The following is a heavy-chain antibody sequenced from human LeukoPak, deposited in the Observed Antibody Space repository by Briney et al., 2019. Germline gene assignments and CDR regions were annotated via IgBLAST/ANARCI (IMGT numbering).Heavy chain of an antibody. CDR2: INHSGST. V-gene: IGHV4-34*01. CDR1: GGSFSGYY. CDR3: ARGVSWTGRGAFDI. Sequence: SETLSLTRAVYGGSFSGYYWSWIRQPPGKGLECSGEINHSGSTNYNPSLKSRVTISVHTSKNQFSLKPSSVTAADTAVYYCARGVSWTGRGAFDIWGQGTMVTVSS. D-gene: IGHD1-1*01. J-gene: IGHJ3*02.